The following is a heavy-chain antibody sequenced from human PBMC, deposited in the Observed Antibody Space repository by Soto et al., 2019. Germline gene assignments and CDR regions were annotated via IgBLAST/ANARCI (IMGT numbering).Heavy chain of an antibody. J-gene: IGHJ4*01. V-gene: IGHV1-18*04. CDR3: ARGGGLYLRPFEI. CDR1: NSVLTTYV. Sequence: QALLEQSGPEVKKPGDSVRISCWLYNSVLTTYVITWLRQAPGQGLEWMGWIIAYDGGTLSALKFRNTLVMTTDSMTNMAYVRLWDLPFDVTAVYFCARGGGLYLRPFEIGGQGTPVTVSS. D-gene: IGHD3-16*01. CDR2: IIAYDGGT.